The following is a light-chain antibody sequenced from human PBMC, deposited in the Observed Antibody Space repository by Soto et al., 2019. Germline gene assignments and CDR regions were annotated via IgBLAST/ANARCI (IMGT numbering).Light chain of an antibody. CDR2: GAS. CDR3: HQYGSSTSYT. Sequence: EIVLTQSPGTLSLSPGERATLSCRASQSGSSSTYLAWYQQKPGQAPRLLIYGASSRATGIPDRFIGSGSGTDVTRTISRLEPEDFAVYYWHQYGSSTSYTVGQGTKLEIK. J-gene: IGKJ2*01. V-gene: IGKV3-20*01. CDR1: QSGSSSTY.